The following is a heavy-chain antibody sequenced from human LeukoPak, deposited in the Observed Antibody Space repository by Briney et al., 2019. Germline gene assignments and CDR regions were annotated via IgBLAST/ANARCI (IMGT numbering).Heavy chain of an antibody. CDR3: ARASYSYDINGWVPFDY. D-gene: IGHD3-22*01. CDR1: GGSFSGYY. Sequence: SETLSLTCAVYGGSFSGYYWSWIRQPPGKGLEWIGSIYYSGSTCYNPSLKSRVTISVDTSKNQFSLKLSSVTAADTAVYYCARASYSYDINGWVPFDYWGQGTLVTVSS. V-gene: IGHV4-34*01. J-gene: IGHJ4*02. CDR2: IYYSGST.